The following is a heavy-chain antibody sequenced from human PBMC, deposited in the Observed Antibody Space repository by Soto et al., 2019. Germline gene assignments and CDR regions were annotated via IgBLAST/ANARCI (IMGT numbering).Heavy chain of an antibody. CDR1: GDIFSSYP. J-gene: IGHJ2*01. Sequence: QVQLVQSGAEVKKPGSSVKVSCKASGDIFSSYPFSWLRQAPGQGREWMGGMVPLLGTADYAKKFQDRVTIPADDSTSTVYMELSSLRSDDTAVYYCARDRGSQNWYFGVWGRGTLVSVSS. CDR2: MVPLLGTA. CDR3: ARDRGSQNWYFGV. V-gene: IGHV1-69*01. D-gene: IGHD3-10*01.